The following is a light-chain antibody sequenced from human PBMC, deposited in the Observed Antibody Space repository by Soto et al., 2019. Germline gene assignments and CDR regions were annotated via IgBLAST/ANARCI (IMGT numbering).Light chain of an antibody. CDR2: GAS. V-gene: IGKV3-15*01. J-gene: IGKJ3*01. CDR1: QSVSSN. CDR3: QQYNNWPFT. Sequence: EIGMTQSPATLSVSPGERATLSCRASQSVSSNLAWYQQKPGQAPRLLIYGASTRATGIPARFSGSGSGTDFTLTISSLQSADFAVYYCQQYNNWPFTFGPGTNVDIK.